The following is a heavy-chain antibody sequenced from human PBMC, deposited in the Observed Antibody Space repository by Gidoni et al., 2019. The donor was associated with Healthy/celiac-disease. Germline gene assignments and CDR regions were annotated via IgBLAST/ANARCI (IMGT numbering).Heavy chain of an antibody. Sequence: ELQLVESGGGLVKPGGSLRLSCAASGFTFSIYSMNLVRQAPGKGLEWVSYISSSSSYIYYADSVKGRFTISRDNAKNSLYLQMNSLRAEDTAVYYCARDGGYYDFWSGYYTDPSNWFDPWGQGTLVTVSS. CDR2: ISSSSSYI. CDR3: ARDGGYYDFWSGYYTDPSNWFDP. CDR1: GFTFSIYS. V-gene: IGHV3-21*01. J-gene: IGHJ5*02. D-gene: IGHD3-3*01.